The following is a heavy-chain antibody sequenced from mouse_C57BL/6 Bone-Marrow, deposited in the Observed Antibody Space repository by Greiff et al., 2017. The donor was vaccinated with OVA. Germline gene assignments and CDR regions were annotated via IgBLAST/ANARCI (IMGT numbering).Heavy chain of an antibody. J-gene: IGHJ2*01. V-gene: IGHV1-26*01. CDR3: ATDYDGVDY. CDR1: GYTFTDYY. CDR2: INPNNGGT. D-gene: IGHD2-4*01. Sequence: VQLQQSGPELVKPGASVKISCKASGYTFTDYYMNWVKQSHGKSLEWIGDINPNNGGTSYNQKFKGKATLTVDKSSSTAYMELRSLTSEDSAVYYCATDYDGVDYWGQGTTLTVSS.